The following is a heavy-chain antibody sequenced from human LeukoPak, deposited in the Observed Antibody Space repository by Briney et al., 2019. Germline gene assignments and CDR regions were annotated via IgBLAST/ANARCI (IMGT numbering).Heavy chain of an antibody. J-gene: IGHJ4*02. V-gene: IGHV3-30*18. CDR3: AKVPGVLDSGY. CDR2: ISYDGSNK. CDR1: GFTFSSYG. D-gene: IGHD3-10*01. Sequence: GGSLRLSCAASGFTFSSYGMHWVRQAPGKGLEWVAVISYDGSNKYYADSVKGRFTISRDNSKNTLYLQTNSLRAEDTAVYYCAKVPGVLDSGYWGQGTLVTVSS.